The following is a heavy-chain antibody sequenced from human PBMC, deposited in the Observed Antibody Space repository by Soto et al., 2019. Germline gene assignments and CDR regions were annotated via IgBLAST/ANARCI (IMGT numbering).Heavy chain of an antibody. Sequence: PSETLSLTCTVSGGSISSGDYYWSWIRQPPGKGLEWIGYIYYSGSTYYNQSLKSRVTISVDTSKKQFSLKVSSVTAADTAVYYCARGNTPLDYWGQGTLVTVSS. CDR3: ARGNTPLDY. J-gene: IGHJ4*02. CDR2: IYYSGST. D-gene: IGHD2-15*01. CDR1: GGSISSGDYY. V-gene: IGHV4-30-4*01.